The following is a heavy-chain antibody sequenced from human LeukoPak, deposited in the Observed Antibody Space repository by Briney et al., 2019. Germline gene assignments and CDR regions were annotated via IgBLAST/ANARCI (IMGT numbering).Heavy chain of an antibody. Sequence: GGSLRLSCVASGFXFSSYAMHWVRQAPGKGLEWVALISYDGSNKYYADSVKGRFTISRDNSKNTLHLQMNSLRAEDTAVYYCARGGVYSSGSYYLYYFDYWGQGTLVTVSS. CDR3: ARGGVYSSGSYYLYYFDY. CDR1: GFXFSSYA. D-gene: IGHD6-19*01. CDR2: ISYDGSNK. V-gene: IGHV3-30-3*01. J-gene: IGHJ4*02.